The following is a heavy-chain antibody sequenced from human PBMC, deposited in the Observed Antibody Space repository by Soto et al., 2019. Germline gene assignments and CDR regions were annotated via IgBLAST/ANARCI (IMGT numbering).Heavy chain of an antibody. D-gene: IGHD3-22*01. J-gene: IGHJ4*02. V-gene: IGHV4-34*01. CDR2: INHSGRT. Sequence: SETLSLTCAVYGGSFSGYYWSWVRQPPGKGLEWIGEINHSGRTNYNPSLKSRVTISVDTSKNQFSLKLSSVTAADTAVYYCARARKGYYDSSGYYGYWGQGXLVTVPS. CDR1: GGSFSGYY. CDR3: ARARKGYYDSSGYYGY.